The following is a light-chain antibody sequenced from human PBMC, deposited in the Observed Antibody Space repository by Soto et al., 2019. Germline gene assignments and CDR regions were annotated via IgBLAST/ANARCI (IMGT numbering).Light chain of an antibody. V-gene: IGLV2-14*01. Sequence: QSALTQPASVSGSPGQWITISCTGGYNYVSWDQQHPGKAPKLMIYDVSYRPSGVSNRFSGSKSSNTASLTISGLQAEDEADYYCSSYTSSSTLVFGGGTKLTVL. CDR3: SSYTSSSTLV. CDR2: DVS. J-gene: IGLJ3*02. CDR1: GYNY.